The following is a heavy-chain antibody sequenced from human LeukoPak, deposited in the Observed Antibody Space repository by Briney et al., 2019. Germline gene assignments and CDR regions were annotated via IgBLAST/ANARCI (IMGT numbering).Heavy chain of an antibody. CDR2: MNPNSGNT. J-gene: IGHJ4*02. V-gene: IGHV1-8*01. D-gene: IGHD3-10*01. Sequence: GASVKVSCKASGYTFTSYDINWVRQAPGQGLEWMGWMNPNSGNTGYAQKFQGRVTMTRNTSISTAYMELSSLRSEDTAVYYCARGVHGRGHYRGSLAYWGQGTLVTVSS. CDR3: ARGVHGRGHYRGSLAY. CDR1: GYTFTSYD.